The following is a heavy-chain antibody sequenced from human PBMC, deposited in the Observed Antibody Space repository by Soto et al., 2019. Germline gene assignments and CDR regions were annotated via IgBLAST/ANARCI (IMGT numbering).Heavy chain of an antibody. D-gene: IGHD2-8*01. CDR3: AKNGQPPYYYYGMDV. CDR2: IYPGDSDT. CDR1: GYSFTSYW. Sequence: PGESLKISCKGSGYSFTSYWIGWVRQMPGKGLEWMGIIYPGDSDTRYSPSFQGQVTISADKSISTAYLQWSSLKASDTAIYYCAKNGQPPYYYYGMDVWGQGTTVTVSS. V-gene: IGHV5-51*01. J-gene: IGHJ6*02.